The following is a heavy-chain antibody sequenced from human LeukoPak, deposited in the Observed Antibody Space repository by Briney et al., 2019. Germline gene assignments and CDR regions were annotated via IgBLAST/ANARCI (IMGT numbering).Heavy chain of an antibody. J-gene: IGHJ5*02. Sequence: PGGSLRLSCAASGFTFSTSWMSWVRQAPGKGLEWVANIKEDGSEKYYVASVKGRFTISRDNARDSLYLQINSLRAEDTAVYYCARCRVGTTNWFDPWGQGTPVTVSS. CDR1: GFTFSTSW. CDR2: IKEDGSEK. V-gene: IGHV3-7*05. D-gene: IGHD1-26*01. CDR3: ARCRVGTTNWFDP.